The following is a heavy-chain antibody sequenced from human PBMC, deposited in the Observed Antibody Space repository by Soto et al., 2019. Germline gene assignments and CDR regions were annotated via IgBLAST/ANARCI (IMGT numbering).Heavy chain of an antibody. CDR2: ISGYNGKT. Sequence: QVQLVQSGNEVKKPGASMNVSCKASGYSFTRYGISWVRQAPGQGLEWMGWISGYNGKTKYAQKLLGRVSMTTDTSTSTAYMELRSRGSDDTAVYYCAREGARPYYYYGMDVWGQGTTVTVSS. CDR1: GYSFTRYG. J-gene: IGHJ6*02. V-gene: IGHV1-18*01. CDR3: AREGARPYYYYGMDV. D-gene: IGHD3-16*01.